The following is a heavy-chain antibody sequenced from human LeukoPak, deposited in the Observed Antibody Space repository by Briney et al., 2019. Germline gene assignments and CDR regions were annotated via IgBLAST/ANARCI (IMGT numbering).Heavy chain of an antibody. CDR1: GCSFTDYY. J-gene: IGHJ6*03. D-gene: IGHD3-16*01. Sequence: ASVKVSCKASGCSFTDYYMHWVRQAPGQGLEWMGWINPDSGGTNYAQKFQGRVTMTRDTSISTAYMELSRLRSDDTAVYYCARDARGGNYMDVWGKGTTVTISS. CDR3: ARDARGGNYMDV. CDR2: INPDSGGT. V-gene: IGHV1-2*02.